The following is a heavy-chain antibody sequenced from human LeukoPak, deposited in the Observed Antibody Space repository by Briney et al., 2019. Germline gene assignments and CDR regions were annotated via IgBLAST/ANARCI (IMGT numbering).Heavy chain of an antibody. V-gene: IGHV3-30-3*01. CDR2: ISYDGSNK. Sequence: PGRSLRLSCAASGFTFSSYAMHWVRQAPGKGLEWVAVISYDGSNKYYADSVKGRFTISRDNSKNTLYLQMNSLRAEDTAVYYCAREYDYDSSGYSGGTGGIDYWGQGTLVTVSS. D-gene: IGHD3-22*01. CDR3: AREYDYDSSGYSGGTGGIDY. CDR1: GFTFSSYA. J-gene: IGHJ4*02.